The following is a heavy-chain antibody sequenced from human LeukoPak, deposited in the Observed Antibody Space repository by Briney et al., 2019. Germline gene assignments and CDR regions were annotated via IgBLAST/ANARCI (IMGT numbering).Heavy chain of an antibody. CDR1: GGSISSYH. J-gene: IGHJ4*02. V-gene: IGHV4-59*01. Sequence: SETLSLTCTVSGGSISSYHWSWVRQPPGKGLEWIGYVYYTGSTKYSPSLKSRLTISLDTSMNQFSLKLSSVTAANTAVYYCASLDSGKFDYWGQGTLVTVSS. D-gene: IGHD3-10*01. CDR2: VYYTGST. CDR3: ASLDSGKFDY.